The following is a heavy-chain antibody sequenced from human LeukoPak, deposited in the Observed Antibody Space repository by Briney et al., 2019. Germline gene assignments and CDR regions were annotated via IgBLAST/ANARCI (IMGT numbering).Heavy chain of an antibody. CDR2: IIPIFGTA. CDR1: GGTFSSYA. V-gene: IGHV1-69*06. J-gene: IGHJ6*03. CDR3: ARGDSGPYYYYMDV. Sequence: SVKVSCKASGGTFSSYAISWVRQAPGQGLEWMGGIIPIFGTANYAQKFQGRVTITADKSTSTAYMELSSLRSDDTAVYYCARGDSGPYYYYMDVWGKGTTVTVSS. D-gene: IGHD3-10*01.